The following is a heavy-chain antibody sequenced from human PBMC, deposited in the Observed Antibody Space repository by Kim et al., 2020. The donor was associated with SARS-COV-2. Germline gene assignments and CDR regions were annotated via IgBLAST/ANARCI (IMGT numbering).Heavy chain of an antibody. J-gene: IGHJ4*02. D-gene: IGHD1-1*01. CDR3: AKETPPVDNWSKIDY. Sequence: GGSLRLSCAASGFTFSNYVMSWVRQAPGKGMEWVSAVVGSGTSTFYADSVKGRFTISRDNSKNTLYLQVNSLRADDTAVYYCAKETPPVDNWSKIDYWGQGTLVTVSS. CDR2: VVGSGTST. CDR1: GFTFSNYV. V-gene: IGHV3-23*01.